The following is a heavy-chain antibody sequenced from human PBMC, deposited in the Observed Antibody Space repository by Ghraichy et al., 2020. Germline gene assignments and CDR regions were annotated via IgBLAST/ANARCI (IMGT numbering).Heavy chain of an antibody. Sequence: ETLSLTCAASGFTFSSYWMYWVRQAPGKGLVWVSRINSDGRKIGYADSVKGRFTISRDNAKNTLYLQMNSLRAEDTAVYYCAREGSESPGGNDYWGQGTLVTVSS. J-gene: IGHJ4*02. CDR3: AREGSESPGGNDY. CDR2: INSDGRKI. D-gene: IGHD1-26*01. CDR1: GFTFSSYW. V-gene: IGHV3-74*01.